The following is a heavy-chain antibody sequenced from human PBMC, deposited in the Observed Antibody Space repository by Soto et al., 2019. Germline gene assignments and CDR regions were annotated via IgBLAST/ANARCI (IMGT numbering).Heavy chain of an antibody. CDR3: VKDGGYCSSATCYSPRNHYFDA. Sequence: GGSLRLSCAASGFDFSVYWMSWVRQAPGKGPEWVANIKFDGSERQYVDSVKGRFTISRDNARNSVFLQMNSLRAGDTAVYYCVKDGGYCSSATCYSPRNHYFDAWGQGTLVTVSS. CDR1: GFDFSVYW. J-gene: IGHJ5*02. V-gene: IGHV3-7*03. CDR2: IKFDGSER. D-gene: IGHD2-2*01.